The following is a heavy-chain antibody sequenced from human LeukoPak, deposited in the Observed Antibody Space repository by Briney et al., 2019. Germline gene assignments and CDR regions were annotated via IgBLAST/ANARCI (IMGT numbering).Heavy chain of an antibody. CDR1: GGSISITNYY. J-gene: IGHJ5*02. CDR3: AKSLYGSGSYYNWFDP. D-gene: IGHD3-10*01. Sequence: SETLSLTCIVSGGSISITNYYWSWIRQPAGKGLEWIGHIYSSGSTYYNPSLKSRVTISVDTSKNQFSLKLSSVTAADTAVYYCAKSLYGSGSYYNWFDPWGQGTLVTVSS. CDR2: IYSSGST. V-gene: IGHV4-61*09.